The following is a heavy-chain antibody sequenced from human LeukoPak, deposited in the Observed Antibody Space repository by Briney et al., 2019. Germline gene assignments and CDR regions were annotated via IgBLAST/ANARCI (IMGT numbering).Heavy chain of an antibody. CDR3: ARDGPTLDTAMVLRYFDY. J-gene: IGHJ4*02. V-gene: IGHV3-30*03. Sequence: PGRSLRLSCAASGFTFSSYGMHWVRQAPDKGLEWVAVISYDGSNKYYADSVKGRFTISRDNSKNTLYLQMNSLRAEDTAVYYCARDGPTLDTAMVLRYFDYWGQGTLVTVSS. CDR1: GFTFSSYG. CDR2: ISYDGSNK. D-gene: IGHD5-18*01.